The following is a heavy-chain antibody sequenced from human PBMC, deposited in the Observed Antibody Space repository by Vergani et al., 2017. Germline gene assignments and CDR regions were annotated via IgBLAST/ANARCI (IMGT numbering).Heavy chain of an antibody. CDR1: GDSVSSGTHY. CDR2: IFATGSA. CDR3: ARHRGSGGFFPSSYFYGMDV. Sequence: QVQLEESGPGLVKPSQTLSLTCTVSGDSVSSGTHYWSWIRQPVGKGLEWVGRIFATGSAHFHPSLKSRVSMSIDTSKNQFSLNLTSVTAADTAVYYCARHRGSGGFFPSSYFYGMDVWGHGTTVTVSS. V-gene: IGHV4-61*02. J-gene: IGHJ6*02. D-gene: IGHD3-10*01.